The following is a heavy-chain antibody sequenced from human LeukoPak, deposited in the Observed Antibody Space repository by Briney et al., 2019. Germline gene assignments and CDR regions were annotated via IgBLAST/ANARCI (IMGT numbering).Heavy chain of an antibody. V-gene: IGHV1-2*02. CDR2: INPNSGAT. CDR1: GYTFIGYY. Sequence: ASVKVSCKASGYTFIGYYIHWVRQAPGQGLEWMGWINPNSGATNYAQKFQGRVTMTRDTSISTAYMELSSLRSDDSAVYYCARSRGASSSWAFDYWGQGTLVTVSS. J-gene: IGHJ4*02. D-gene: IGHD6-13*01. CDR3: ARSRGASSSWAFDY.